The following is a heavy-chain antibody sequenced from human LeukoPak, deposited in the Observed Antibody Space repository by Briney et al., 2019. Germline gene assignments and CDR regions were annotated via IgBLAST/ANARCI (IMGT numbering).Heavy chain of an antibody. CDR3: ARATGRDGYNWFQY. J-gene: IGHJ1*01. Sequence: ASVKVSCKASGYTLTAYYMHWVRQAPGQGLEWMGRINPNSGGTNYAQKFQGRVTMTRDTSINTAYMELSRLRSDDTAVYYCARATGRDGYNWFQYWGQGTLVTVSS. CDR2: INPNSGGT. D-gene: IGHD5-24*01. CDR1: GYTLTAYY. V-gene: IGHV1-2*06.